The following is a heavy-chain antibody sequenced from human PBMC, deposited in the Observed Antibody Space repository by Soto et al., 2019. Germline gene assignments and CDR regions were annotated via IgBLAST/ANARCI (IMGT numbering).Heavy chain of an antibody. V-gene: IGHV4-39*01. CDR1: GGSISSSSYY. J-gene: IGHJ5*02. CDR2: IYYSGST. CDR3: ARPRITILGEPLEWFDP. D-gene: IGHD3-3*01. Sequence: SETLSLTCTVSGGSISSSSYYWGWIRQPPGKGLEWIGSIYYSGSTYYNPSLKSRVTISVDTSKNQFSLKLSSVTAADTAVYYCARPRITILGEPLEWFDPWGQGTQVTVSS.